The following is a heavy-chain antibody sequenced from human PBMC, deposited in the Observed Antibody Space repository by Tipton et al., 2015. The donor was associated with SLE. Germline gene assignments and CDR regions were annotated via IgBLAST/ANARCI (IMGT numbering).Heavy chain of an antibody. CDR2: IYHSGST. CDR3: ARDGEWELDYYYYMDV. J-gene: IGHJ6*03. Sequence: TLSLTCTVSGGSISSGYYWGWIRQPPGKGLEWIGSIYHSGSTYYNPSLKSRVTISVDTSKNQFSLKLSSVTAADTAVYYCARDGEWELDYYYYMDVWGKGTTVTVSS. V-gene: IGHV4-38-2*02. D-gene: IGHD1-26*01. CDR1: GGSISSGYY.